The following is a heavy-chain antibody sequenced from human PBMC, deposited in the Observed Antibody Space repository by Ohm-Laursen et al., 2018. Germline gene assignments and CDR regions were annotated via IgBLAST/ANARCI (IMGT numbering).Heavy chain of an antibody. J-gene: IGHJ4*02. Sequence: LSLTCAASGFTFSSYGMHWVRQAPGKGLEWVAVISYDGSNKYYADSVKGRFTISRDNSKNTLYLQMNSLRAEDTAVYYCAKSEIYGWSYFDYWGQGTLVTVSS. CDR1: GFTFSSYG. CDR2: ISYDGSNK. CDR3: AKSEIYGWSYFDY. D-gene: IGHD3-10*01. V-gene: IGHV3-30*18.